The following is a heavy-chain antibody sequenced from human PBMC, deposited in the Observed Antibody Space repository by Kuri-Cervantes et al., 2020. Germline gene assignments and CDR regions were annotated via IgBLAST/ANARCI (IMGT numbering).Heavy chain of an antibody. D-gene: IGHD6-6*01. J-gene: IGHJ3*02. CDR1: GYTFTGYY. CDR3: ARERGEYSSSSVAFAI. V-gene: IGHV1-2*02. CDR2: INPNSGGT. Sequence: ASVKVSCKASGYTFTGYYMHWVRQAPGQGLEWMGWINPNSGGTNYAQKFQGRVTMTRDTSISTAYMELSRLRSDDTAVYYCARERGEYSSSSVAFAIWGQGTMVTVSS.